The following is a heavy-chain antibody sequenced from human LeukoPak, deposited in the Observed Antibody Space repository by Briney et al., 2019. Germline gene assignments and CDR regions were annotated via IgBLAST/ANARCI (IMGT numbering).Heavy chain of an antibody. CDR2: IYPGNSDT. Sequence: GESLKISCKGSGFIFTTYWIGCVRQMPGKGLEWMGIIYPGNSDTRYSPSFQGQVTISSDKTISTAHLLWSSLQDSDTAMYCCTRRMYSGIYYFDYWGQGTLVTVSS. J-gene: IGHJ4*02. CDR3: TRRMYSGIYYFDY. V-gene: IGHV5-51*01. D-gene: IGHD1-26*01. CDR1: GFIFTTYW.